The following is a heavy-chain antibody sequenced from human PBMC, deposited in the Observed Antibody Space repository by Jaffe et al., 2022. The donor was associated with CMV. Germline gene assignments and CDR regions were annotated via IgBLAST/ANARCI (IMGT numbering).Heavy chain of an antibody. CDR1: GFTFSSYG. D-gene: IGHD3-3*01. J-gene: IGHJ6*02. Sequence: QVQLVESGGGVVQPGRSLRLSCAASGFTFSSYGMHWVRQAPGKGLEWVAVIWYDGSNKYYADSVKGRFTISRDNSKNTLYLQMNSLRAEDTAVYYCARSQPYDFWSGYPYYYGMDVWGQGTTVTVSS. V-gene: IGHV3-33*01. CDR2: IWYDGSNK. CDR3: ARSQPYDFWSGYPYYYGMDV.